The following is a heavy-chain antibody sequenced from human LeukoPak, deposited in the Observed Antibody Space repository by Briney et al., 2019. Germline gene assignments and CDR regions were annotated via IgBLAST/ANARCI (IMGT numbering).Heavy chain of an antibody. J-gene: IGHJ6*03. Sequence: PGGSLRLSCAASGFTFSSYAMSWVRQAPGKGLEWVSAISGSGGSTYYADSVKGRFTISRDNSKNTLYLQMNSLRAEDTAVYYCAKDSSSSWLDYYYYYYMDVWGKGTTVTVSS. CDR3: AKDSSSSWLDYYYYYYMDV. CDR2: ISGSGGST. D-gene: IGHD6-13*01. V-gene: IGHV3-23*01. CDR1: GFTFSSYA.